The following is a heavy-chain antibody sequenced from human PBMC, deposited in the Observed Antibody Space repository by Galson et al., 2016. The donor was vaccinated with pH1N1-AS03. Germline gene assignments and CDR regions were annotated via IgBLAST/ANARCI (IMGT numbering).Heavy chain of an antibody. CDR3: ATGRGYYYEY. D-gene: IGHD3-10*01. Sequence: SLRLSCAASGFTFSNLWMHWVRQGPGKGLVWVARVNGDGSSTTYADSVKGRFTISRDNAKNTVYLQMISLRAEDTAMYYCATGRGYYYEYWGQGTLVTVSS. J-gene: IGHJ4*02. CDR2: VNGDGSST. CDR1: GFTFSNLW. V-gene: IGHV3-74*01.